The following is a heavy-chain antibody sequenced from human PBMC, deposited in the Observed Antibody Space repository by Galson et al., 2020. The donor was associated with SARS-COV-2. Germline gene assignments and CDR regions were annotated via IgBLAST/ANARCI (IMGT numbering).Heavy chain of an antibody. J-gene: IGHJ2*01. V-gene: IGHV5-51*01. Sequence: GESLKISCTGSGYDFSGQWIAWVRRMPGKGLEWMGVIYPGDSDTKYSPSFQGQVTISADKSIRTAYLQWSSLKASDTAIYYCARALLYNGNYYWYFDLWCRGTLVTVSS. CDR3: ARALLYNGNYYWYFDL. CDR1: GYDFSGQW. CDR2: IYPGDSDT. D-gene: IGHD1-26*01.